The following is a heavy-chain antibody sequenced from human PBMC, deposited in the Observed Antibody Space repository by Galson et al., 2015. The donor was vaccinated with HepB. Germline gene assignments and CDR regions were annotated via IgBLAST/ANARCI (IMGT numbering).Heavy chain of an antibody. CDR1: GFTFSSYS. CDR2: ISSSSSTI. Sequence: SLRLSCAASGFTFSSYSMNWVRQAPGKGLEWVSYISSSSSTIYYADSVKGRFTISRDNAKNSLYLQMNSLRAEDTAVYYCARSGLLRYFDYPQPDFDYWGQGTLVTVSS. CDR3: ARSGLLRYFDYPQPDFDY. J-gene: IGHJ4*02. V-gene: IGHV3-48*04. D-gene: IGHD3-9*01.